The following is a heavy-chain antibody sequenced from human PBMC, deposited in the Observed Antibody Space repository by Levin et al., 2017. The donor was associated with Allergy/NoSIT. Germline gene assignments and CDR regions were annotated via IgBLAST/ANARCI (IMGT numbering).Heavy chain of an antibody. J-gene: IGHJ3*02. D-gene: IGHD5-12*01. CDR2: IGTAGDT. V-gene: IGHV3-13*04. CDR3: ARVESGYDLMGAFDI. Sequence: GESLKISCAASGFTFSNYDMHWVRQTTGKGLEWVSLIGTAGDTYYPGSVKGRFTISRENAKNSLYLQMNSLRAGDTAVYYCARVESGYDLMGAFDIWGQGTMVTVSS. CDR1: GFTFSNYD.